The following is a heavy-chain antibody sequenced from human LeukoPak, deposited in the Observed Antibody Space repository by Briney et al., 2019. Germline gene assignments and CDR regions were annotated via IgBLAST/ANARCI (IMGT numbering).Heavy chain of an antibody. Sequence: GGSLRLSCAAFGFSLSSYWMSWVRQAPGKGLEWVANVKEDGSEKYYVDFVKGRFTVSRDNAKNSLDLQMNSLRVEDTAVYHCARQLSEDKSGYRNIDCWGQGALVSVSS. D-gene: IGHD3-22*01. CDR1: GFSLSSYW. CDR3: ARQLSEDKSGYRNIDC. CDR2: VKEDGSEK. J-gene: IGHJ4*02. V-gene: IGHV3-7*01.